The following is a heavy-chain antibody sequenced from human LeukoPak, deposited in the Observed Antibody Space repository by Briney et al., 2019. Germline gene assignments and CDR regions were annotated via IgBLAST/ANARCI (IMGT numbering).Heavy chain of an antibody. D-gene: IGHD6-19*01. CDR3: AREHIAVAVPYGMDV. CDR2: INSDGSST. J-gene: IGHJ6*02. CDR1: GFTFSSYA. Sequence: GRSLRLSCAASGFTFSSYALHWVRQAPGKGLVWVSRINSDGSSTSYADSVRGRFTISRDNAKNTLYLQMNSLRAEDTAVYYCAREHIAVAVPYGMDVWGQGTTVTVSS. V-gene: IGHV3-74*01.